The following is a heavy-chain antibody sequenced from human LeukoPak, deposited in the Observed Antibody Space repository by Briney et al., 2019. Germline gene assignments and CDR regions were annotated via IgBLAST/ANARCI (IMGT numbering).Heavy chain of an antibody. J-gene: IGHJ4*02. D-gene: IGHD1-26*01. CDR3: ARGIRGSAGDY. CDR1: GYSISSGYY. CDR2: IYHSGST. V-gene: IGHV4-38-2*02. Sequence: SETLSLTCTVSGYSISSGYYWGWIRQPPGKGLEWIGSIYHSGSTYYNPSLKSRVTISVDTSKNQFSLKLSSVTAADTAVYYCARGIRGSAGDYWGQGTLVTVSS.